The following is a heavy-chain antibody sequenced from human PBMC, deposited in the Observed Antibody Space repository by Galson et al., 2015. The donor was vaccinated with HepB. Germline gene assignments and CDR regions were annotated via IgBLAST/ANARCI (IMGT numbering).Heavy chain of an antibody. CDR1: GFTFSNYA. V-gene: IGHV3-23*01. J-gene: IGHJ3*02. D-gene: IGHD1-1*01. CDR3: AKGGFLLDDAFDI. CDR2: FSGSGGRP. Sequence: RLSCAASGFTFSNYAMGWVRQAPGMGLEWVSVFSGSGGRPYYADFVKGRFTISRDNSKNTLYLYINSLRAEDTAVYYCAKGGFLLDDAFDIWGQGTMVTVSS.